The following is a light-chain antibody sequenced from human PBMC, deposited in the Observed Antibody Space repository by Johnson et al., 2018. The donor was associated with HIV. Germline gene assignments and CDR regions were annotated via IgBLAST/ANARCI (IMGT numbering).Light chain of an antibody. CDR3: GTWDNSLRIGYV. J-gene: IGLJ1*01. CDR1: SSNIGNTY. Sequence: QSILTQPPSVSAAPGQKVTISCSGSSSNIGNTYVSWYQQLPGTAPKLLIYDNNKRPSGIPDRFSGSKSGTSATLGITGLQTGDEADYYCGTWDNSLRIGYVFGTGTKVTVL. V-gene: IGLV1-51*01. CDR2: DNN.